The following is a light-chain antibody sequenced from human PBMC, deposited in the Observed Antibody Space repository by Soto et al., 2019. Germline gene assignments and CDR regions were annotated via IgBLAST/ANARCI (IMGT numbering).Light chain of an antibody. Sequence: DIQMTQSPSTLSASVGDRVTITCRASQSISSWLAWYQQKPGKAPKLLIYKASSLESGVPSRFSGSASGTEFTLTISSLQPDDFATYYCQQYNSYLWTCGQGTKVEIK. CDR1: QSISSW. CDR2: KAS. V-gene: IGKV1-5*03. J-gene: IGKJ1*01. CDR3: QQYNSYLWT.